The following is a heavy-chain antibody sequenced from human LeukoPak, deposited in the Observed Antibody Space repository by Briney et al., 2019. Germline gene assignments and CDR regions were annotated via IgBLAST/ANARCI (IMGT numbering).Heavy chain of an antibody. D-gene: IGHD6-13*01. CDR3: AKDRRALYSIAAAGTFDY. CDR1: GFTFSSYG. Sequence: PGRSLRLSCAASGFTFSSYGMHWVRQAPGKGLEWVAVISYDGSNKYYADSVKGRFTISRDNSENTLYLQMNSLRAEDTAVYYCAKDRRALYSIAAAGTFDYWGQGTLVTVSS. CDR2: ISYDGSNK. J-gene: IGHJ4*02. V-gene: IGHV3-30*18.